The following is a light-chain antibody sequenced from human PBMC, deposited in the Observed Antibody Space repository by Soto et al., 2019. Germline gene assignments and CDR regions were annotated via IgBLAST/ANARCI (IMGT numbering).Light chain of an antibody. V-gene: IGLV2-14*01. Sequence: QSVLTQPASVSGSPGQPITISCTGTSSDVGGYNYVSWYQQHPGKAPKLILYDVNNRPSGVSDRFSGFKSGNTASLTISGLQVEDEADYYCSSYTSSTTEVFGTGTKVTVL. CDR2: DVN. CDR1: SSDVGGYNY. CDR3: SSYTSSTTEV. J-gene: IGLJ1*01.